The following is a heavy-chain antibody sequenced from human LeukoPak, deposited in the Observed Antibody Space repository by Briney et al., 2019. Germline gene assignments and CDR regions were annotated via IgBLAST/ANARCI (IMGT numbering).Heavy chain of an antibody. J-gene: IGHJ4*02. Sequence: ASVKVSCKASGYTFTNYGFSWVRQAPGQGLEWMGNSAYNGNTNYVQKFQDRVTMTTDTSTSTAYMELRSLKSDDTAVYYCARYNSMFRGVTTSDYWGQGTLVIVSS. D-gene: IGHD3-10*01. V-gene: IGHV1-18*01. CDR3: ARYNSMFRGVTTSDY. CDR1: GYTFTNYG. CDR2: NSAYNGNT.